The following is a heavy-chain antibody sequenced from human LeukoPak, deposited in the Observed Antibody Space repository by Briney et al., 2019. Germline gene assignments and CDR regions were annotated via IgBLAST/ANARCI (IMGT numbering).Heavy chain of an antibody. V-gene: IGHV4-39*07. CDR1: GASISSGSYY. CDR2: IYYSGST. CDR3: ARGRGEGRGISMVRGVRAPSYNWFDP. Sequence: SQTLSLTCTVSGASISSGSYYWGWIRQPPGKGLEWIGSIYYSGSTYYNPSLKSRVTISVDTSKNQFSLKLSSVTAADTAVYYCARGRGEGRGISMVRGVRAPSYNWFDPWGHGTLVTVSS. J-gene: IGHJ5*02. D-gene: IGHD3-10*01.